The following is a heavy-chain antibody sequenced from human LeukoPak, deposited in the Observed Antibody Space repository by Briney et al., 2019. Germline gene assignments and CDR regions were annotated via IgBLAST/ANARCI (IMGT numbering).Heavy chain of an antibody. CDR1: GYTFTSYG. CDR2: ISAYNGNT. Sequence: GASVKVSCKASGYTFTSYGISWVRQAPGQGLEWMGWISAYNGNTNYAQKLQGRVTMTTDTSTSTAYMELRSLRSDDTAVYYCARMYSSSWYGYYYYYMDVWGKGTTVTISS. J-gene: IGHJ6*03. D-gene: IGHD6-13*01. CDR3: ARMYSSSWYGYYYYYMDV. V-gene: IGHV1-18*01.